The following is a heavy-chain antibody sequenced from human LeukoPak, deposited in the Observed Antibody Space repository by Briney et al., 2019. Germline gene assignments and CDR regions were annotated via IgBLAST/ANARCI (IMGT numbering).Heavy chain of an antibody. D-gene: IGHD3-3*01. CDR2: IIPIFGTA. J-gene: IGHJ6*03. V-gene: IGHV1-69*01. CDR3: ARDRRARIGYFYYYFYIDV. Sequence: GSSVKVSCKASGGTFNNYAISWVRQAPGQGLEWMGGIIPIFGTANYAQKFQGRVTVTADESTSTAYMELSSLRSEDTAVYYCARDRRARIGYFYYYFYIDVWGKGTTVTVSS. CDR1: GGTFNNYA.